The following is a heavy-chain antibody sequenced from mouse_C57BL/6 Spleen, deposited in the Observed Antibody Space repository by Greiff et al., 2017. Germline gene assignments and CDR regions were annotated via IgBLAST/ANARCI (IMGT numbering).Heavy chain of an antibody. CDR3: ARANWDGYFDY. Sequence: DVKLVESGGGLVKPGGSLKLSCAASGFTFSSYAMSWVRQTPEKRLEWVATISDGGSYTYYPANVKGRFTISRDNAKNNLYLHMSHLKSEDTAMYYCARANWDGYFDYWGQGTTLTVSS. J-gene: IGHJ2*01. V-gene: IGHV5-4*03. CDR2: ISDGGSYT. CDR1: GFTFSSYA. D-gene: IGHD4-1*01.